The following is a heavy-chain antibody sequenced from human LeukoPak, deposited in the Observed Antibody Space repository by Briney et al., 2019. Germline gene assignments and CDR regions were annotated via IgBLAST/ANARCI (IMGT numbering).Heavy chain of an antibody. CDR1: GYTFTTYA. V-gene: IGHV1-3*01. D-gene: IGHD3-10*01. J-gene: IGHJ6*02. Sequence: ASVKVSCTASGYTFTTYAMHWVRQAPGQRLEWMGWISGGNGSTRYSQKFQGRVTITRDTSASTAYMEMSRLRSEDTAVYYCARERLWFGEIRDGMDVWGQGTTVTVSS. CDR2: ISGGNGST. CDR3: ARERLWFGEIRDGMDV.